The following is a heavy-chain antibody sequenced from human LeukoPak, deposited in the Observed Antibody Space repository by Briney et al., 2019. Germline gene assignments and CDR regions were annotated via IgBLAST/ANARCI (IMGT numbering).Heavy chain of an antibody. Sequence: GGSLRLSCAASGNYWMHWVRQAPGKGQVWVSHINSDGSWTSYADSVKGRFTISKDNAKNTVYLQMSSLRAEDTAVYYCVSFYETYWGRGTLVTVSS. J-gene: IGHJ4*02. CDR1: GNYW. V-gene: IGHV3-74*01. CDR2: INSDGSWT. D-gene: IGHD2/OR15-2a*01. CDR3: VSFYETY.